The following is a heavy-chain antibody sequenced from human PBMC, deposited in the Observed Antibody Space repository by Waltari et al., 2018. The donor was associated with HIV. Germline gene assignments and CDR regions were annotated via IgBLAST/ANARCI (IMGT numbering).Heavy chain of an antibody. CDR3: ASYSPPRGLDV. J-gene: IGHJ6*02. CDR2: SSAYNENT. D-gene: IGHD2-21*01. Sequence: QVQLVQSGAEVKKPGASVKVSCKSSGSTFTSYGFAWVRQAPGQGLEWMGWSSAYNENTNYAPKFQGRVTMTTDTSTTTGYMELRRLRSADTAVYFCASYSPPRGLDVWDQGTTVTVS. CDR1: GSTFTSYG. V-gene: IGHV1-18*01.